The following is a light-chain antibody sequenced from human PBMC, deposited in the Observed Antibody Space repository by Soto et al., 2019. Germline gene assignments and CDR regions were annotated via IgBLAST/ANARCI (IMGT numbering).Light chain of an antibody. CDR3: CSYAGSNNWV. V-gene: IGLV2-23*02. CDR2: EID. CDR1: NNDVGGHMY. Sequence: QSALTQPASVSGSPGQSITISCTGTNNDVGGHMYVSWYQHQAGKVPKLIIYEIDNRPSGVSDRFSGSKSGDTASLTISGLQAEDEADYYYCSYAGSNNWVFGGGTKLTVL. J-gene: IGLJ3*02.